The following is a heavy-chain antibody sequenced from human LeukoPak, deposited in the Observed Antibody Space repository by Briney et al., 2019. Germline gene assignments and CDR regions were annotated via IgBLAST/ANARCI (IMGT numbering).Heavy chain of an antibody. Sequence: PSETLSLTCTVSGDSISTYYWSWLRQPPGKGLEWIGYISNSVYTNYNPSLTSRVTMSVDTSKNQFSLKLTSVAAADTAVYYCARHARSDYANAKFDYWGQGALVTVSS. CDR1: GDSISTYY. CDR2: ISNSVYT. V-gene: IGHV4-59*08. D-gene: IGHD6-25*01. CDR3: ARHARSDYANAKFDY. J-gene: IGHJ4*02.